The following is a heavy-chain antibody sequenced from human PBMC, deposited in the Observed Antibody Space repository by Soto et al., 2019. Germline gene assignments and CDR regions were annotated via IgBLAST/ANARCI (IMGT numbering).Heavy chain of an antibody. D-gene: IGHD3-22*01. CDR3: STQTGPYYDSSGYSYYFNTLDV. CDR1: GFTFNNAW. Sequence: GGSLRLSCAASGFTFNNAWMTWVRQAPGKGLEWVGRIKSKTDGETTDYAAPVKGRFTISRDDSKNMLYLHMNSLKTEDTAVYYCSTQTGPYYDSSGYSYYFNTLDVWGQGTSVTVSS. J-gene: IGHJ6*02. CDR2: IKSKTDGETT. V-gene: IGHV3-15*01.